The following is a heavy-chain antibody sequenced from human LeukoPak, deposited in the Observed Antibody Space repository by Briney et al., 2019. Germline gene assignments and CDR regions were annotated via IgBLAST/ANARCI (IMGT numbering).Heavy chain of an antibody. Sequence: PGGSLRLSCAASGFTFSSYWMHWVRQAPGKGLVWVSRINSDGSSTSYADSMKGRFTISRDNAKNTLYLQMNSLRAEDTAAYYCSTGSGHAFDIWGQGTMVTVSS. CDR1: GFTFSSYW. CDR3: STGSGHAFDI. V-gene: IGHV3-74*01. J-gene: IGHJ3*02. CDR2: INSDGSST. D-gene: IGHD3-10*01.